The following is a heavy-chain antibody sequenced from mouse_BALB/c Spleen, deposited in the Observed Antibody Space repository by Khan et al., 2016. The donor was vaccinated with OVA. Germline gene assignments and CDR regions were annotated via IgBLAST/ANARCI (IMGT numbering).Heavy chain of an antibody. CDR3: TRIYRSDFDY. J-gene: IGHJ2*01. V-gene: IGHV1-20*02. CDR2: INPHIGET. CDR1: GYSFTGYF. D-gene: IGHD6-1*01. Sequence: VQLKQSGPELVRPGASVKISCTASGYSFTGYFMNWVMQSHGKSLEWIGRINPHIGETFYNQRFKDKATLTVDESSSIAHMELRSLASEDSAVYYCTRIYRSDFDYWGQGTTLTVSS.